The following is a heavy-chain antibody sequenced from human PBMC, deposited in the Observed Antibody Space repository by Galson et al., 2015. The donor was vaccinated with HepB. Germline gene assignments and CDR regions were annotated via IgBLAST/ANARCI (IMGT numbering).Heavy chain of an antibody. CDR2: ISYDGSNK. Sequence: SLRLSCAASGFTFSSYGMHWVRQAPGKGLEWVAVISYDGSNKYYADSVKGRFTISRDNSKNTLYLQMNSLRAEDTAVYYCAKWSKATVNTYYYYYMDVWGKGTTVTVSS. J-gene: IGHJ6*03. D-gene: IGHD4-17*01. CDR1: GFTFSSYG. V-gene: IGHV3-30*18. CDR3: AKWSKATVNTYYYYYMDV.